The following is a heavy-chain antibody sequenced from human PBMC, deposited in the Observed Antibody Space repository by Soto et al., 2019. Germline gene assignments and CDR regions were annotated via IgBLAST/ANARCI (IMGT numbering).Heavy chain of an antibody. D-gene: IGHD4-4*01. CDR2: IRSKANSYAT. V-gene: IGHV3-73*01. Sequence: PRLSCAASGFTFSGSAMHWVRQASGKGLEWVGRIRSKANSYATAYAASVKGRFTISRDDSKNTAYLQMNSLKTEDTAVYYCTSTTVTKTLNYYYYYMDVWGKGTTVTVSS. J-gene: IGHJ6*03. CDR3: TSTTVTKTLNYYYYYMDV. CDR1: GFTFSGSA.